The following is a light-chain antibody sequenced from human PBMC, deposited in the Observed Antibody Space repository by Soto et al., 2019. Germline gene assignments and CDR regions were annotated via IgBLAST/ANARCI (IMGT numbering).Light chain of an antibody. V-gene: IGLV2-14*02. J-gene: IGLJ3*02. CDR3: SSYTSSSTV. CDR2: EVT. CDR1: SSDVGSYNL. Sequence: QPVLTQPASVSGSPGQSITISCTGTSSDVGSYNLVSWYQQHPGKAPRLMVYEVTNRPSGVSNRFSGSKSGNTASLTISGLQAEDEADYYCSSYTSSSTVFGGGTKLTVL.